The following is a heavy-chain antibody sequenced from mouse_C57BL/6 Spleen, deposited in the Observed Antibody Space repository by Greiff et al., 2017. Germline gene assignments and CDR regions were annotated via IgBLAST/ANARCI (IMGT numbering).Heavy chain of an antibody. J-gene: IGHJ1*03. Sequence: VQLQQPGAELVRPGSSVKLSCKASGYTFTSYWMHWVKQRPIQGLEWIGNIDPSDSETHYNQKFKDKATLTVDKSSSTAYMQLISLTSEDSAVYYGAREEDGNSGYFDVWGTGTTVTVSS. V-gene: IGHV1-52*01. D-gene: IGHD2-1*01. CDR3: AREEDGNSGYFDV. CDR2: IDPSDSET. CDR1: GYTFTSYW.